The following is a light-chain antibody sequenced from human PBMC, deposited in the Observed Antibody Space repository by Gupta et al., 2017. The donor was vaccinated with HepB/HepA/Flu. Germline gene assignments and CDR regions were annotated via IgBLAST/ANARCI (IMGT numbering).Light chain of an antibody. CDR2: DAS. V-gene: IGKV3-11*01. CDR3: QQRSRWPPLT. Sequence: DIVLTQSPATLSLSPGEIATLSCRASQSVSSYLAWYQQKPGQAPRLLIYDASNRAAGIPVRFVGSGSGTDFTLTIYYREPEDFAVYYCQQRSRWPPLTFGGGTRVDIK. CDR1: QSVSSY. J-gene: IGKJ4*01.